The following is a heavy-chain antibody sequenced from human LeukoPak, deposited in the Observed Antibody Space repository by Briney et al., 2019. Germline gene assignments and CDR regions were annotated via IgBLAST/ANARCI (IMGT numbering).Heavy chain of an antibody. Sequence: PGGSLRLSCAASGFTFSDYSMSWIRQAPGKGLEWVSYMSSRGSIIFYADSVKGRFTISRDNAKNSLYLQMDSLRVEDTAVYYCARGAAGGMYNWFDPWGQGTLVTVSS. J-gene: IGHJ5*02. CDR1: GFTFSDYS. V-gene: IGHV3-11*04. CDR3: ARGAAGGMYNWFDP. D-gene: IGHD6-13*01. CDR2: MSSRGSII.